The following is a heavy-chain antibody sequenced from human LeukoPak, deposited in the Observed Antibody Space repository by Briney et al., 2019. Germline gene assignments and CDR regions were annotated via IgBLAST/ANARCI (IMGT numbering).Heavy chain of an antibody. CDR2: IKQDGSEK. V-gene: IGHV3-7*01. Sequence: AGGSLRLSCAASGFTFSSYWMSWVRQAPGKGLEWVANIKQDGSEKYYVDSVKGRFTISRDNAKNSLFLQMNSLRAEDMAVYYCARDSSLRYYFDYWGQGTLVTVSS. D-gene: IGHD2-2*01. CDR3: ARDSSLRYYFDY. J-gene: IGHJ4*02. CDR1: GFTFSSYW.